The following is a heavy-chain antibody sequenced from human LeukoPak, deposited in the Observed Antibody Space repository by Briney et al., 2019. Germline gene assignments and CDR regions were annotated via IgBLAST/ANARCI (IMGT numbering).Heavy chain of an antibody. CDR1: GFTFSSYA. CDR2: ISYDGSNK. CDR3: ASGKGVYDFGWLDP. Sequence: PGGSLRLSCAASGFTFSSYAMHWVRQAPGKGLEWVAVISYDGSNKYYADSVKGRFTISRDHSQNMVHLQMNSLRIEDTAVYFCASGKGVYDFGWLDPWGQGTPVSVSS. D-gene: IGHD3-3*01. J-gene: IGHJ5*02. V-gene: IGHV3-30*14.